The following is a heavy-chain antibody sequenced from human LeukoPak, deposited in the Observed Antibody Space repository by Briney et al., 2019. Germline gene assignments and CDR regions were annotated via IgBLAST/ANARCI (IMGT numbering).Heavy chain of an antibody. D-gene: IGHD2-2*03. V-gene: IGHV1-18*01. CDR3: ARGTRLDIVVVPAGTPHRYNWSDP. CDR2: ISAYNGNT. J-gene: IGHJ5*02. CDR1: GYTFTSYG. Sequence: GASVKVSCKASGYTFTSYGISWVRQAPGQGLEWMGWISAYNGNTNYAQKLQGRVTMTRNTSISTAYMELSSLSSEDTAVYYCARGTRLDIVVVPAGTPHRYNWSDPWGQGTLVTVSS.